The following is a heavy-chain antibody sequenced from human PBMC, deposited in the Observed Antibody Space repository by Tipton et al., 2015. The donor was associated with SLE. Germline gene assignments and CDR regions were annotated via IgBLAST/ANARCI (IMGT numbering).Heavy chain of an antibody. D-gene: IGHD3-3*01. CDR2: IYTSGST. Sequence: TLSLTCTVSGGSISSGSYYWSWIRQPAGKGLEWIGRIYTSGSTNYNPSLKSRVTISVDTSKNQFSLKLSSVTAADTAVYYCARLEIQNHWYFDLWGRGTLVTVSS. CDR1: GGSISSGSYY. J-gene: IGHJ2*01. V-gene: IGHV4-61*02. CDR3: ARLEIQNHWYFDL.